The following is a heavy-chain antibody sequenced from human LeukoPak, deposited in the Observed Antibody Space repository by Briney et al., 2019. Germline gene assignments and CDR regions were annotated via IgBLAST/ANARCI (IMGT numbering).Heavy chain of an antibody. D-gene: IGHD1-26*01. CDR2: IWYDGSNN. CDR1: GFALSNYA. Sequence: GGSLKLSCEASGFALSNYAMNWVRQAPGKGLEWVGFIWYDGSNNYHADSVKGRFTISRDNSNNMVYLQMNSLRSEDTAVYYCAKDKGLISGKYYFDYWGQGALVTVPS. V-gene: IGHV3-30*02. CDR3: AKDKGLISGKYYFDY. J-gene: IGHJ4*02.